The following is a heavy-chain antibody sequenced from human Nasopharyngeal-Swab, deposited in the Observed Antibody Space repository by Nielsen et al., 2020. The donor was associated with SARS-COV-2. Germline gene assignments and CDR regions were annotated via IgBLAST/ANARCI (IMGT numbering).Heavy chain of an antibody. CDR1: GFNFSNNY. J-gene: IGHJ1*01. Sequence: GESLKISCAASGFNFSNNYMTWVRQAPGKGLEWVSIIYSSGSIYHADSVKGRFIISRDTSKNTLSLRMNSLRVEDTAVYYCASAVTGPLYWGQGTLVTVSS. CDR3: ASAVTGPLY. V-gene: IGHV3-53*01. D-gene: IGHD4-11*01. CDR2: IYSSGSI.